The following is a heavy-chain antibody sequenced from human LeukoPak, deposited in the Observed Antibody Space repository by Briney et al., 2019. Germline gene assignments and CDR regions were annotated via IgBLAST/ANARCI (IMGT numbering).Heavy chain of an antibody. CDR1: GGSISSGVYY. CDR3: ARVPLYYYGSYRFDF. J-gene: IGHJ4*02. Sequence: SETLPLTCTVSGGSISSGVYYWSWIRQPPGKGLEWIGYIYYSGSTYYNPSLKSRVNISVDTSKNQFSLKLTSVTAADTAVYYCARVPLYYYGSYRFDFWGQGTLVTVSS. V-gene: IGHV4-30-4*01. D-gene: IGHD3-10*01. CDR2: IYYSGST.